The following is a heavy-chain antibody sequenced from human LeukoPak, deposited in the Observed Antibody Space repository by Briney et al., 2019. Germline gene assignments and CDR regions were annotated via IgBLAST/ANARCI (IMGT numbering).Heavy chain of an antibody. V-gene: IGHV1-24*01. CDR3: ATAGKLCYYDSSGYYY. J-gene: IGHJ4*02. D-gene: IGHD3-22*01. CDR2: FDPEDGET. CDR1: GYTLTELS. Sequence: GASVRVSCKVSGYTLTELSMHWVRQAPGKGLEWMGGFDPEDGETIYAQKFQGRVTMTEDTSTDTAYMELSSLRSEDTAVYYCATAGKLCYYDSSGYYYWGQGTLVTVSS.